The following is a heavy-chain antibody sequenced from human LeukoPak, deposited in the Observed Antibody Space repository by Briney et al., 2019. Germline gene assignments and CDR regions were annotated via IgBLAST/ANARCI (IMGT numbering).Heavy chain of an antibody. V-gene: IGHV3-23*01. J-gene: IGHJ4*02. CDR1: GFTFSSYS. CDR2: IFGSGGSP. CDR3: GKTTAGYSSGQKPAWPVDY. D-gene: IGHD5-18*01. Sequence: GGSLRLSCAASGFTFSSYSMYWARQAPGKGLEWVAGIFGSGGSPHYADSVKGRFTISRDNSKNTVYLQINSLRAEDTAVYYCGKTTAGYSSGQKPAWPVDYWGQGTLVTVSS.